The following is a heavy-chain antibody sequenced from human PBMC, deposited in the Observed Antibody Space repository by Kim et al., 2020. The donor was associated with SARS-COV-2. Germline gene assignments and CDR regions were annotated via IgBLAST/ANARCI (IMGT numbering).Heavy chain of an antibody. CDR3: ARHSLTGSYYNRNSDY. D-gene: IGHD3-10*01. J-gene: IGHJ4*02. Sequence: SLKSRVTISVDTSKNQFSLKLSSVTAADTAVYYCARHSLTGSYYNRNSDYWGQGTLVTVSS. V-gene: IGHV4-39*01.